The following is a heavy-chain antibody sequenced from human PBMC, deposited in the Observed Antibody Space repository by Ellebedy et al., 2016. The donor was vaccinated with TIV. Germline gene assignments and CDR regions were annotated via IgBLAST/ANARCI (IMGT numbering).Heavy chain of an antibody. J-gene: IGHJ5*01. CDR3: ARPSRTMAATTDWFDF. V-gene: IGHV1-3*04. Sequence: ASVKVSCXASGYTFTTYTIYWVRQAPGQRLEWMGWINTDNADTTYSQKFQGRVTITRDTSASTVSTELSSLRSEDTAVYYCARPSRTMAATTDWFDFWGQGTPVTVSS. D-gene: IGHD1-26*01. CDR2: INTDNADT. CDR1: GYTFTTYT.